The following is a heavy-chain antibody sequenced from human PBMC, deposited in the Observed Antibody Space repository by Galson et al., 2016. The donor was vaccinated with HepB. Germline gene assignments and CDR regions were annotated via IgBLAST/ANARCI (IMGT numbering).Heavy chain of an antibody. D-gene: IGHD1-26*01. CDR3: AREVGAAYYFPC. CDR1: GFTFRYYW. Sequence: SLRLSCAASGFTFRYYWMTWVRQAPGKGLEWVANIKEDGTDKYYVDSVKGRFTISRDNAKNSLYLQMNSLRVEDTAVYYCAREVGAAYYFPCWGQGAQVTVSS. V-gene: IGHV3-7*01. J-gene: IGHJ4*02. CDR2: IKEDGTDK.